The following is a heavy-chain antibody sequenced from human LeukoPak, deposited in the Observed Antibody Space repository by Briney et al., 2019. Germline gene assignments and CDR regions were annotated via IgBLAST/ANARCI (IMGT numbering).Heavy chain of an antibody. J-gene: IGHJ4*02. CDR1: GGAVSSSSDY. Sequence: SETLSLTCTVSGGAVSSSSDYWGWIRQPPGKGLEWIGTVYYTGSTYHNPSLRSRVTISVDPSKNEFSLRLNSVTAADTAVYYCARAEGIAVFNFDYWGQGTLVTVSS. D-gene: IGHD6-19*01. CDR2: VYYTGST. CDR3: ARAEGIAVFNFDY. V-gene: IGHV4-39*01.